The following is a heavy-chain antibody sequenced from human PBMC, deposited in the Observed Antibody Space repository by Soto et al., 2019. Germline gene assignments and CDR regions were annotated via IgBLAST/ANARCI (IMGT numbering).Heavy chain of an antibody. Sequence: QVQLVESGGGVVQPGRSLRLSCAASGFTFSGNGMHWVRQAPGKGLEWVAVIWYDGSNKYYADSVKGRFTISRDNSKNTLYLQMNSLRAEDTAVYYCARENGGFDYWGQGTLVTVSS. CDR1: GFTFSGNG. V-gene: IGHV3-33*01. CDR3: ARENGGFDY. J-gene: IGHJ4*02. CDR2: IWYDGSNK. D-gene: IGHD3-16*01.